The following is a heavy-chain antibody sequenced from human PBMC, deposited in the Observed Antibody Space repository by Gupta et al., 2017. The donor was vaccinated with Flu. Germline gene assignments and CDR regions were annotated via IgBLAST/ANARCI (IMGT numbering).Heavy chain of an antibody. D-gene: IGHD2-2*01. CDR2: INPNSGGT. CDR3: ARVGDCSTSSCYEPFDH. CDR1: Y. Sequence: YIHWVRQAPGQGLEWMGRINPNSGGTKYPQIFQGSDTLTRDTSMNTVNMELSNLRSDDTAVYYCARVGDCSTSSCYEPFDHWGQGTLVSVSS. V-gene: IGHV1-2*06. J-gene: IGHJ4*02.